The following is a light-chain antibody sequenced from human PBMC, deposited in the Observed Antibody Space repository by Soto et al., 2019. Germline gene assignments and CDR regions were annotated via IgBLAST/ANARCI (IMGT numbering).Light chain of an antibody. J-gene: IGLJ2*01. CDR1: SSNIGAGYD. CDR2: GNT. CDR3: QSYDISLSVTVV. V-gene: IGLV1-40*01. Sequence: QSVLTQPPSVPGAPGQRVTISCTGSSSNIGAGYDVQWYQQLPGAAPRLLIFGNTNRPSGVPDRFSGSRSGTSASLAISGLQAEDEADYYCQSYDISLSVTVVFGGGTKVTVL.